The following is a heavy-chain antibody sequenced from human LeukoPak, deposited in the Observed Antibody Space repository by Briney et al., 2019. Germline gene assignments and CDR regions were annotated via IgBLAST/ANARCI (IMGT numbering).Heavy chain of an antibody. Sequence: SETLSLTCTVSGDSISSNNFYWGWIRQPPGKGLEWIGSIYYSGSTYYNPSLKSRVTISVDTSKNQFSLRLSSVTAADTAVYYCARDYGWGSYYNGRNWFDPWGQGTLVIVSS. CDR1: GDSISSNNFY. D-gene: IGHD3-10*01. CDR3: ARDYGWGSYYNGRNWFDP. CDR2: IYYSGST. V-gene: IGHV4-39*07. J-gene: IGHJ5*02.